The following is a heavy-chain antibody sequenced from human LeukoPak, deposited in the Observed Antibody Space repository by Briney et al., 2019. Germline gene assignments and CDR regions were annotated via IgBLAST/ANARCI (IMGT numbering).Heavy chain of an antibody. CDR3: ARGPGGTYYGSGSYPDD. CDR1: GGSFSGYY. D-gene: IGHD3-10*01. J-gene: IGHJ4*02. Sequence: SETLSLTCAVYGGSFSGYYWSWIRQPPGKGLEWIGEINHSGSTNYNPSLKSRVTISVDRSKNQFSLKLSSVTAADTAVYYCARGPGGTYYGSGSYPDDWGQGTLVTVSS. V-gene: IGHV4-34*01. CDR2: INHSGST.